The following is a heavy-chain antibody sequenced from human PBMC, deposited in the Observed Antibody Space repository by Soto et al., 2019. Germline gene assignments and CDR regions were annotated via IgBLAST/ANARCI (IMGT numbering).Heavy chain of an antibody. J-gene: IGHJ6*02. D-gene: IGHD3-22*01. Sequence: EVQLLESGGGLVQPGGSLRLSCAASGFTFSSYAMSWVRQAPGKGLEWVSAISGSGGSTYYADSVKGRFTISRDNSKNTLYLQMNSLRAEDTAVYYCAKHGYYDSSGYYSPYYYYYGMDVWGQGTTVTVSS. CDR1: GFTFSSYA. CDR3: AKHGYYDSSGYYSPYYYYYGMDV. CDR2: ISGSGGST. V-gene: IGHV3-23*01.